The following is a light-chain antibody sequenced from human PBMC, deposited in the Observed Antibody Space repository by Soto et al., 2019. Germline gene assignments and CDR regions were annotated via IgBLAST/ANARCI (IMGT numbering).Light chain of an antibody. CDR1: SSDVGAYNY. CDR2: EVN. CDR3: SSYAGSNIFDV. J-gene: IGLJ1*01. V-gene: IGLV2-8*01. Sequence: QSALTQPPSASGSPGQSVTISCTGTSSDVGAYNYVSWYQQHPGKAPKLMIYEVNKRPSGVPDRFSGSKSGSTASLTVSGLQAEDEADYYCSSYAGSNIFDVFGTGTKVTVL.